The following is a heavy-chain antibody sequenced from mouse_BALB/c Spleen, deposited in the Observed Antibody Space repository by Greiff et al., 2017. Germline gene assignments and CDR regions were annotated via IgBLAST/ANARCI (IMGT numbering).Heavy chain of an antibody. J-gene: IGHJ4*01. D-gene: IGHD2-13*01. CDR1: GFTFNTYA. Sequence: EVNVVESGGGLVQPKGSLKLSCAASGFTFNTYAMNWVRQAPGKGLEWVARIRSKSNNYATYYADSVKDRFTISRDDSQSMLYLQMNNLKTEDTAMYYCVRQGEGGYYAMDYWGQGTSVTVSS. CDR3: VRQGEGGYYAMDY. V-gene: IGHV10-1*02. CDR2: IRSKSNNYAT.